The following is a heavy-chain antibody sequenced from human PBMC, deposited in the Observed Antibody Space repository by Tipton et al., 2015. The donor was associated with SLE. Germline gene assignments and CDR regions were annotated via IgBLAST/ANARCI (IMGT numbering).Heavy chain of an antibody. V-gene: IGHV4-39*01. CDR2: IYYSGST. D-gene: IGHD3-10*01. CDR1: GGSISSSSYY. J-gene: IGHJ4*02. Sequence: TLSLTCTVSGGSISSSSYYWGWIRQPPGKGLEWIGSIYYSGSTYYNPSLKSRVTISVDTSKNQFSLKLSSVTAADTAVYYCARLLWFGESIGHWGQGTLVTVSS. CDR3: ARLLWFGESIGH.